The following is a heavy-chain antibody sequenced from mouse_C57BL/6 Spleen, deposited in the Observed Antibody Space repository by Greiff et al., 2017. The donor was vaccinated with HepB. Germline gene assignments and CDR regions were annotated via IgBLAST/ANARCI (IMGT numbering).Heavy chain of an antibody. CDR1: GYSFTGYY. CDR3: ARSSTGDWYFDV. V-gene: IGHV1-42*01. CDR2: INPSTGGT. D-gene: IGHD4-1*01. Sequence: EVQLQQSGPELVKPGASVKISCKASGYSFTGYYMNWVKQSPEKSLEWIGEINPSTGGTTYNQKFKAKATLTVDKSSSTAYLQLKSLTSEDSAFYYCARSSTGDWYFDVWGTGTTVTVSS. J-gene: IGHJ1*03.